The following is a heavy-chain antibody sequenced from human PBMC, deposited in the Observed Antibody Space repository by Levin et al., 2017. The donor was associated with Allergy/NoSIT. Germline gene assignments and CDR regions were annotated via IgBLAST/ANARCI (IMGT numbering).Heavy chain of an antibody. Sequence: ASVKVSCKASGYTFTGYYMHWVRQAPGQGLEWMGWINPNSGGTNYAQKFQGRVTMTRDTSISTAYMELSRLRSDDTAVYYCARALLGYCSGGSCYGYWGQGTLVTVSS. J-gene: IGHJ4*02. CDR2: INPNSGGT. V-gene: IGHV1-2*02. CDR1: GYTFTGYY. D-gene: IGHD2-15*01. CDR3: ARALLGYCSGGSCYGY.